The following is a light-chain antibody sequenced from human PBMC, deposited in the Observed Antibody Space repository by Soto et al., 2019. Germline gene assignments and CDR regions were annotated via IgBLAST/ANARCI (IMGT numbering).Light chain of an antibody. J-gene: IGLJ2*01. V-gene: IGLV1-44*01. CDR1: SFNIGSNS. CDR3: AAWDDSLNGRVV. CDR2: NND. Sequence: QSVLTQPPSASGTPGQRVTISCSGSSFNIGSNSANWYQQLPGTAPKLLIYNNDQRPSGVPDRFSGSKSGTSSSLAISGLQSEDEADYYCAAWDDSLNGRVVFGGGTKVTVL.